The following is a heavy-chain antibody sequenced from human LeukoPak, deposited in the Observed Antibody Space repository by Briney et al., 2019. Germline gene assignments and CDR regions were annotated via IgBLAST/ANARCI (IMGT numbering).Heavy chain of an antibody. Sequence: SETLSLTCTVSGGSISSYYWSWIRRPPGKGLEWIGYIYYSGSTNYNPSLKSRVTISVDTSKNQFSLKLSSVTAADTAVYYCALTMIVENDAFDIWGQGTMVTVSS. CDR2: IYYSGST. V-gene: IGHV4-59*08. CDR3: ALTMIVENDAFDI. D-gene: IGHD3-22*01. J-gene: IGHJ3*02. CDR1: GGSISSYY.